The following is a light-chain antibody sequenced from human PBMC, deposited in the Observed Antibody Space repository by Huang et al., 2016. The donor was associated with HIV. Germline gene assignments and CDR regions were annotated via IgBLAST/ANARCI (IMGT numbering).Light chain of an antibody. CDR2: DAS. J-gene: IGKJ4*01. CDR1: QSISNH. V-gene: IGKV3-11*01. Sequence: VVLTQSPATLSWSLGERVPLSCRASQSISNHLAWYQQRPGQAPRLLIYDASTRVAGVPARFSGSGSGTDFTLTISSLEPEDFALYYCQQHDSWLTFGGGTKVEV. CDR3: QQHDSWLT.